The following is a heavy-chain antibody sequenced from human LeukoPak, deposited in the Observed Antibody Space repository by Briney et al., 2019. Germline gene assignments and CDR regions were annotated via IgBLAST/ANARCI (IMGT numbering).Heavy chain of an antibody. D-gene: IGHD5-12*01. CDR2: ITRRGTYV. J-gene: IGHJ4*02. CDR1: GFTFSTYS. CDR3: ARETRGDRGYGSYLFDL. V-gene: IGHV3-21*06. Sequence: GGSLRLSCAPSGFTFSTYSMNWVRLPPGKGLEWVSSITRRGTYVYYAGSMTGRFTIHRDNGKSTLFLQMNSLRADDTAIYFCARETRGDRGYGSYLFDLRGQGTQVTVSS.